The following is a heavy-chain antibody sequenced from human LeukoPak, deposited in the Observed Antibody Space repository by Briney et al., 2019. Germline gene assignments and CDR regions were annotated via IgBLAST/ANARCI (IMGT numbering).Heavy chain of an antibody. Sequence: PSETLSLTCTVSGDSISTYYWSWIRQPPGKGLEWIRYIHYSGSTNYNPSLRGRVTISVDTSKNQFSLKLSSATAADTAVYFCARRAINSVMFDYWGQGTLVTVSS. CDR1: GDSISTYY. D-gene: IGHD3-16*01. CDR3: ARRAINSVMFDY. V-gene: IGHV4-59*08. J-gene: IGHJ4*02. CDR2: IHYSGST.